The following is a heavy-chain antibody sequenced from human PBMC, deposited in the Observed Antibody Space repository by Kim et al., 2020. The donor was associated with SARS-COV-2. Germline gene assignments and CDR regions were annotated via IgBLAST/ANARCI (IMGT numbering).Heavy chain of an antibody. CDR3: ANAMVRGVILRYIGPGDY. J-gene: IGHJ4*02. CDR2: ISYDGSNK. CDR1: GFTFSSYG. D-gene: IGHD3-10*01. V-gene: IGHV3-33*05. Sequence: GGSLRLSCAASGFTFSSYGMHWVRQAPGKGLEWVAVISYDGSNKYYADSVKGRFTISRDNSKNTLYLQMNSLRAEDTAVYYCANAMVRGVILRYIGPGDYWGQGTLVTVSS.